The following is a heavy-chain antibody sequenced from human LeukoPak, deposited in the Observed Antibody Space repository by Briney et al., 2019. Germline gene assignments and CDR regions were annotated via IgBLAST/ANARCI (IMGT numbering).Heavy chain of an antibody. V-gene: IGHV1-69*01. CDR1: GGTFSSYA. Sequence: SVKVSCKASGGTFSSYAISWARQAPGQGLEWMGGIVPIFGTANYAQKFQGRVTITADESTSTAYMELSSLRSEDTAVYYCARAPRWGSSYSLPKFDYWGQGTLVTVSS. D-gene: IGHD6-6*01. CDR2: IVPIFGTA. CDR3: ARAPRWGSSYSLPKFDY. J-gene: IGHJ4*02.